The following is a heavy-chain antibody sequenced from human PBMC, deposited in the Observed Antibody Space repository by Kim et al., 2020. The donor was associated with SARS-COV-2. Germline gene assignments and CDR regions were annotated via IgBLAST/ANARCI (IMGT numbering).Heavy chain of an antibody. CDR2: YN. CDR3: ARGAFRTFDY. D-gene: IGHD1-7*01. V-gene: IGHV6-1*01. J-gene: IGHJ4*02. Sequence: YNEYVVSVQSRITINPDTSKNQFSLQLNSVTPEDTAVYYCARGAFRTFDYWGQGTLVTVSS.